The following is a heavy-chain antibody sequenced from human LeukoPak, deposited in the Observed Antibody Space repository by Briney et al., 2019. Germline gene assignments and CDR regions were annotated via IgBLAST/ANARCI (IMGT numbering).Heavy chain of an antibody. CDR1: GGSISSHC. V-gene: IGHV4-59*08. J-gene: IGHJ4*02. D-gene: IGHD3-16*02. CDR3: ARVRGLGVITPYFDY. CDR2: IYYSGST. Sequence: SETLSLTCSVSGGSISSHCWGWIRRPPGKGLEWLGCIYYSGSTNYNPSLKSRVTISVDKSKNQFSLKLSSVAAADTAVYYCARVRGLGVITPYFDYWGQGTLVTVSS.